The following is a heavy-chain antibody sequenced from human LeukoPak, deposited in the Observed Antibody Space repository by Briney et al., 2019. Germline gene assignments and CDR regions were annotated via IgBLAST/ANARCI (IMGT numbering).Heavy chain of an antibody. CDR3: ARRRYYDSTGYLD. V-gene: IGHV4-39*01. CDR2: IYYTGRT. Sequence: SETLSLTXTVSGGYISSSSYYWGWIRQPPGKGLEWIGDIYYTGRTYYNSSLKSRLTISIDTSKNQFSLKLASVTAADTAVYYCARRRYYDSTGYLDWGQGTLITVSS. J-gene: IGHJ1*01. D-gene: IGHD3-22*01. CDR1: GGYISSSSYY.